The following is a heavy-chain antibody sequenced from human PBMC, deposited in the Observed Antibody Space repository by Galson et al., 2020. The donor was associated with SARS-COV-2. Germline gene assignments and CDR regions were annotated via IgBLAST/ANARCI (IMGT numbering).Heavy chain of an antibody. CDR3: ARLQYSENAAEAFDV. CDR2: ISHSGGN. CDR1: GTSISSGSNY. Sequence: SETLSLTCAVSGTSISSGSNYWNWNRQPQGKGLEWIGYISHSGGNYYNPSLKSRVTISGDRSKNQFSLRLSSVTAADTAVYYCARLQYSENAAEAFDVWGPGTRVTV. J-gene: IGHJ3*01. V-gene: IGHV4-30-2*01. D-gene: IGHD4-4*01.